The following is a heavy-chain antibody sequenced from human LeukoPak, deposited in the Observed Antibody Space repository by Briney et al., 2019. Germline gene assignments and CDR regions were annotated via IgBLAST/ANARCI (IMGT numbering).Heavy chain of an antibody. CDR2: IYTSGST. D-gene: IGHD4-17*01. J-gene: IGHJ4*02. CDR3: ASDYVGIFDY. CDR1: GGSISSGSYY. Sequence: SETLSLACTVSGGSISSGSYYWSWIRQPAGKGLEWIGRIYTSGSTNYNPSLKSRVTMSVDTSKNQFSLKLSSVTAADTAVYYCASDYVGIFDYWGQGTLVTVSS. V-gene: IGHV4-61*02.